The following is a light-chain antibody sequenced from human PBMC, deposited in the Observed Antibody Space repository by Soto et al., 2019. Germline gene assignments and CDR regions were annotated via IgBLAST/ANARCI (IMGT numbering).Light chain of an antibody. Sequence: EIVLTQSPGTLSLSPGERATLSCRASQSIDNYLAWYQQKPGQAPRLLLYDASNRATGIPAKFSGSGSGTDFTRTISSLEPEDFAVYYCQQRANRPLTFGGGTKVEIK. CDR3: QQRANRPLT. CDR1: QSIDNY. J-gene: IGKJ4*01. CDR2: DAS. V-gene: IGKV3-11*01.